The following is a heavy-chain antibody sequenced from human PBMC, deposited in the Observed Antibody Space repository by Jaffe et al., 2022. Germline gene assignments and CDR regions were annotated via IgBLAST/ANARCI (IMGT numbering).Heavy chain of an antibody. V-gene: IGHV3-23*01. Sequence: EVQLLESGGDLVQPGGSLRLSCAASGFTFNSYAMSWVRQGPGKGLEWVSAISGSGGSTYYADSVKGRFTISRDNSKNTVYLQMNSLRAEDTAVYYCAKDEWEVQGVTNFDYWGQGTLVTVSS. CDR1: GFTFNSYA. J-gene: IGHJ4*02. D-gene: IGHD3-10*01. CDR2: ISGSGGST. CDR3: AKDEWEVQGVTNFDY.